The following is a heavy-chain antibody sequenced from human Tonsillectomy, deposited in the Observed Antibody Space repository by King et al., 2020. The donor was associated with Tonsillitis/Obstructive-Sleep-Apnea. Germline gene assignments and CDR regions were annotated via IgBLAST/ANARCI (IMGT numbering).Heavy chain of an antibody. CDR3: VKDGQISDYTMRVVVDYSYMDV. D-gene: IGHD3-22*01. Sequence: VQLVESGGGVVQPGGSLRLSCAASGFTFDDYAMHWVRQAPGKGLEWVSLISGDGGSTYYADSVQGRFTISRDNSKKSLYLQMTTLRTEDTALYYCVKDGQISDYTMRVVVDYSYMDVWGTGTTVTVSS. CDR1: GFTFDDYA. J-gene: IGHJ6*03. V-gene: IGHV3-43*02. CDR2: ISGDGGST.